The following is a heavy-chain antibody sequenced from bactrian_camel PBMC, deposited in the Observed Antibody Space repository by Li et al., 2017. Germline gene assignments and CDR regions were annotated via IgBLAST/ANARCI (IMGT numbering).Heavy chain of an antibody. V-gene: IGHV3S53*01. CDR2: INTWART. CDR3: AADSRGWVCPSPARYSY. J-gene: IGHJ4*01. D-gene: IGHD5*01. Sequence: LVESGGGSVQSGGSLRLSCVASVNTPCMGWFRQVPGKEREGVASINTWARTWVADSVKGRFTISQDNAKRTYLQMNSLKPEDTAMYYCAADSRGWVCPSPARYSYWGQGTQVTVS. CDR1: VNTPC.